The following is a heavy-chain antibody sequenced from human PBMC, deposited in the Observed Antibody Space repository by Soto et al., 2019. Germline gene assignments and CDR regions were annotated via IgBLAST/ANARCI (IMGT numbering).Heavy chain of an antibody. V-gene: IGHV3-23*01. CDR3: ANPIPKTGTTFGF. D-gene: IGHD1-1*01. CDR1: GVTFSNFA. CDR2: ISGSGDDT. Sequence: QLLESGGGFVQPGGSLRLSCVDSGVTFSNFAMAWVRQAPGEGLEWVSAISGSGDDTFYADSMKGRFTISRDNSKDTLYLQINSLRAEDTAVYYCANPIPKTGTTFGFWGQGTLVTVSS. J-gene: IGHJ4*02.